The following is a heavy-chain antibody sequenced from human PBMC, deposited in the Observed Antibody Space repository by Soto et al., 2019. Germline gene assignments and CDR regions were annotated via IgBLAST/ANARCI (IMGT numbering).Heavy chain of an antibody. V-gene: IGHV3-48*01. CDR3: VRDWTYAFDF. CDR2: IRSSDGTI. CDR1: GFTFSSYS. Sequence: GGMRLSCAASGFTFSSYSMNWVRQAPGKGLEWISYIRSSDGTISYADSVKGRFTVSRDDANNSLYLQMNSLRAEDTAMYFCVRDWTYAFDFRGKGAL. D-gene: IGHD3-3*01. J-gene: IGHJ4*02.